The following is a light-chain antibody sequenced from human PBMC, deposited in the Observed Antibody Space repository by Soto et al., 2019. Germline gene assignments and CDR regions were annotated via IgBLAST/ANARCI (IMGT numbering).Light chain of an antibody. CDR1: QSISSR. CDR3: QQYHSYPLT. V-gene: IGKV1-5*03. Sequence: DIQMTQSPSTLSASVGDRVTITCRASQSISSRLAWYQQKPGKAPKLLIYKASSLESGVPSRFSGSGSGTEFTLTGSSLHPYDFANYYCQQYHSYPLTLGCGTKVESK. CDR2: KAS. J-gene: IGKJ4*01.